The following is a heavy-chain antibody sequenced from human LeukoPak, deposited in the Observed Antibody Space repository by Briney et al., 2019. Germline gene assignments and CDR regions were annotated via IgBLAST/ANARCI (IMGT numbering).Heavy chain of an antibody. CDR2: ISGSGGST. CDR3: AKDYYYGSGNYYNPYYFDY. Sequence: GGSLRLSCAASGFTFSSYAMSWVRQAPGKGLEWVSAISGSGGSTYYADSVKGRFTISRDNSKNTLYLQMNSLRAEDTAVYYCAKDYYYGSGNYYNPYYFDYWGQGTLVPVSS. D-gene: IGHD3-10*01. J-gene: IGHJ4*02. V-gene: IGHV3-23*01. CDR1: GFTFSSYA.